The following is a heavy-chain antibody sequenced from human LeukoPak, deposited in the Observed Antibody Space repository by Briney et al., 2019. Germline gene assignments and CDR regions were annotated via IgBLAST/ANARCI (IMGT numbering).Heavy chain of an antibody. CDR3: ARGGWYKIDY. D-gene: IGHD6-19*01. Sequence: KPSETLSLTCAVYGGSFSGYYWSWIRQPPGKGLEWIGEINHSGSTNYNPSLKSRVTISVGTSKNQFSLKLSSVTAADTAVYYCARGGWYKIDYWGQGTLVTVSS. CDR2: INHSGST. CDR1: GGSFSGYY. J-gene: IGHJ4*02. V-gene: IGHV4-34*01.